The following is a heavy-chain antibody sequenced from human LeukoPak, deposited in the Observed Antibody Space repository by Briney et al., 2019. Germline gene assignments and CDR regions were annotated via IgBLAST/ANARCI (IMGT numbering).Heavy chain of an antibody. CDR1: GFTFSAYP. CDR3: ARAILDSSSRGVWFDP. J-gene: IGHJ5*02. D-gene: IGHD6-13*01. CDR2: ISYDGRNI. Sequence: GGSLRPSCAASGFTFSAYPLHWVRQAPGKGLEWVALISYDGRNINFGDSVKGRFTISRGNAKNSLYLQMNSLRAEDTAVYYCARAILDSSSRGVWFDPWGQGTLVTVSS. V-gene: IGHV3-30*04.